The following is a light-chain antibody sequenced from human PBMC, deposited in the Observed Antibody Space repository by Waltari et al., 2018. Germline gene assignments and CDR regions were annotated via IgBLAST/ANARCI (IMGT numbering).Light chain of an antibody. CDR1: SSAIGAYKY. V-gene: IGLV2-8*01. CDR3: SSYAGSNKLI. J-gene: IGLJ2*01. CDR2: EVD. Sequence: QSALTQPPSASGSPGQTVIISCTGTSSAIGAYKYVYWYQQIPGRAPALIIYEVDRRPPGVPDRFSGSKSGNTASLTVSGLQTEDEGDYYCSSYAGSNKLIFGGVTKLTVL.